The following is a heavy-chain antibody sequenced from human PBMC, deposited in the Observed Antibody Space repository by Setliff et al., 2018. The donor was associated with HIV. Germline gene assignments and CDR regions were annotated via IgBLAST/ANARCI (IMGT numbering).Heavy chain of an antibody. V-gene: IGHV4-61*09. J-gene: IGHJ6*03. CDR2: IYSSGTT. D-gene: IGHD3-10*01. Sequence: SETLSLTCTVSGDSINRGSYYWTWIRQPAGKGLEWIGHIYSSGTTNHNPSLKNRVTISVDTSTNQFSLKLRSVTAADTAVYYCARPRSGTYRGHYYYYMDVWGKGTTVTVSS. CDR1: GDSINRGSYY. CDR3: ARPRSGTYRGHYYYYMDV.